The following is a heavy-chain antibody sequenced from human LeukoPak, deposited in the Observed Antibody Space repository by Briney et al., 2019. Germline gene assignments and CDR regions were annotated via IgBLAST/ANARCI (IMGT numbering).Heavy chain of an antibody. Sequence: GSSVKVSCKASGGTFSSCAISWVRQAPGQGLEWMGGIIPIFGTANYAQKFQGRVTITADESTSTAYMELSSLRSEDTAVYYCASSYDFWSGSPKFDYWGQGTLVTVSS. CDR2: IIPIFGTA. CDR3: ASSYDFWSGSPKFDY. D-gene: IGHD3-3*01. CDR1: GGTFSSCA. J-gene: IGHJ4*02. V-gene: IGHV1-69*01.